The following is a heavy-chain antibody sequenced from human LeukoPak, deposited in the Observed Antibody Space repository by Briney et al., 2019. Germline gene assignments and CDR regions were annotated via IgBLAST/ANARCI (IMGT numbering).Heavy chain of an antibody. V-gene: IGHV1-69*05. CDR1: GGTFSSYA. CDR2: IIPIFGTA. CDR3: ARGRYGDYVAFDY. J-gene: IGHJ4*02. D-gene: IGHD4-17*01. Sequence: ASVKVSCKASGGTFSSYAISWVRQAPGQGREWMGGIIPIFGTANYAQKFQGRVTITTDESTSTAYMELSSLRSEDTAVYYCARGRYGDYVAFDYWGQGPWSPSPQ.